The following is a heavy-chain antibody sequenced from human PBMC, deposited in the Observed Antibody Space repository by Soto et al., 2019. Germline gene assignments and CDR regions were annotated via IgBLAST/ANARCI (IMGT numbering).Heavy chain of an antibody. D-gene: IGHD6-19*01. CDR1: EVTFSGYA. Sequence: AESLTLSCAASEVTFSGYAMSWVRQAPGKVLEWVAAIRCSGGSTYYADSVKGRFTISRDNSKNTLYLPMNSMRAETAAVYYCSNVQVRYRIGCHFDYWGQGTLVTVSS. CDR3: SNVQVRYRIGCHFDY. CDR2: IRCSGGST. J-gene: IGHJ4*02. V-gene: IGHV3-23*01.